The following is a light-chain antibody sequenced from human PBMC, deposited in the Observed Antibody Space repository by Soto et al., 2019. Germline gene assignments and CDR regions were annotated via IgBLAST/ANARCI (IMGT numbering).Light chain of an antibody. V-gene: IGKV3-15*01. J-gene: IGKJ1*01. CDR2: RAS. Sequence: EILLTQSPATLSLSPGERATLSCRASQNIYSNVAWYQQRPGQAPRLLIYRASTRATGIPARFSGSGSGTEFTLTISSLQSEDFTVYSCLQYHNLWAFGQGTKVDIK. CDR1: QNIYSN. CDR3: LQYHNLWA.